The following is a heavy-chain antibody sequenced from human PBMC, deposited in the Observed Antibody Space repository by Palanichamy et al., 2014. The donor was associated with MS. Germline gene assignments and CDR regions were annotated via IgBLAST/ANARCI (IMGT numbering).Heavy chain of an antibody. J-gene: IGHJ4*02. CDR2: IKEDGSEK. CDR1: GFSISSKY. D-gene: IGHD6-13*01. CDR3: ARELSWSGRDY. Sequence: EVQLVESGGGLVQPGGSLRLSCAASGFSISSKYMSWVRQAPGKGLEWVANIKEDGSEKHYVDSVRGRFTISRDNAKNSLFLQMNSLRAEDTAVYYCARELSWSGRDYRGQGTLVTVSS. V-gene: IGHV3-7*01.